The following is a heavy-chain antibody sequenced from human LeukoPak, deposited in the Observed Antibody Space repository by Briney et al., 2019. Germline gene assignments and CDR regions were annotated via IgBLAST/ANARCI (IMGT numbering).Heavy chain of an antibody. J-gene: IGHJ4*02. Sequence: GGSLRLSCAASGFTFSSYSMNWVRQAPGKGLEWVGRIKSKTDGGTTDNAAPVKGRFTISGDDSKNTLYLQMNSLKTEDTAVYYCTTDPQRGYYFDYWGQGTLVTVSS. D-gene: IGHD5-24*01. CDR3: TTDPQRGYYFDY. CDR1: GFTFSSYS. V-gene: IGHV3-15*01. CDR2: IKSKTDGGTT.